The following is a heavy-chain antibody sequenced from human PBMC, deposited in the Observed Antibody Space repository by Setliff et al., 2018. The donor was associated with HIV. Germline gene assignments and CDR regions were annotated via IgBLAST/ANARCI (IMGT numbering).Heavy chain of an antibody. CDR3: HSGYDTEEQSNFDY. Sequence: PGGSLRLSCAASGFTFSSHSMNWVRQAPGKGLEWVSRISADGSDTSYADSVKGRFTISRDNAMNTAYLQMNSLRGEDTGVYYCHSGYDTEEQSNFDYWGQGTLVTVSS. V-gene: IGHV3-74*01. CDR1: GFTFSSHS. J-gene: IGHJ4*02. CDR2: ISADGSDT. D-gene: IGHD5-12*01.